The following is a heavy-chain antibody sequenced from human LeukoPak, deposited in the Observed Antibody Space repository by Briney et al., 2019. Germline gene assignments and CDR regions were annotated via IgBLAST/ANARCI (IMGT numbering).Heavy chain of an antibody. J-gene: IGHJ5*02. CDR2: IYYSGST. CDR3: ARTYYYDSSGYLGFDP. Sequence: PSETLSLTCTVSGGSISSYYWSWLRQPPGKGLEGIGYIYYSGSTNYNPSLTSRVTISVETSKNKLSLKLSSVTAADTAVYYCARTYYYDSSGYLGFDPWGQGTLVTVSS. CDR1: GGSISSYY. D-gene: IGHD3-22*01. V-gene: IGHV4-59*01.